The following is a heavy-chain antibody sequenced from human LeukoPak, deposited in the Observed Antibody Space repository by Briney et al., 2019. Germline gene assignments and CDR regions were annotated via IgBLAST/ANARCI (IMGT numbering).Heavy chain of an antibody. V-gene: IGHV3-74*01. CDR1: GFTFSSYW. CDR2: INSDGSST. D-gene: IGHD1-26*01. CDR3: ARGAKWELPSTDYYYYYMDV. J-gene: IGHJ6*03. Sequence: GGSLRLSCAASGFTFSSYWMHWVRQAPGKGLVWVSRINSDGSSTSYADSVKGRFTISRDNAKNSLYLQMNSLRAEDTALYYCARGAKWELPSTDYYYYYMDVWGKGTTVTVSS.